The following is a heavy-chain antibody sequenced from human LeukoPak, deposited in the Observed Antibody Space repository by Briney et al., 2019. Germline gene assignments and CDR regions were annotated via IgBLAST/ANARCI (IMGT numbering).Heavy chain of an antibody. CDR2: LNPNSGDT. CDR3: ARDLSYTSTWEFDY. Sequence: GASVKVSCKTSGYTFNDYCIHWVRQAPGQGLEWMGRLNPNSGDTYYAQDFQRRVTKTRDTSISTAYMELSRLTSDDTAVYYCARDLSYTSTWEFDYWGQATLVTV. CDR1: GYTFNDYC. V-gene: IGHV1-2*06. J-gene: IGHJ4*02. D-gene: IGHD7-27*01.